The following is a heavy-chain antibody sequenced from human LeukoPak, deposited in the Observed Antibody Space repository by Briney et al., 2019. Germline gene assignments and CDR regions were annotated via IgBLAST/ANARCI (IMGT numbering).Heavy chain of an antibody. CDR2: IYYSGST. CDR1: GGPITSYY. D-gene: IGHD3-10*01. V-gene: IGHV4-59*01. Sequence: SETLSLTCTVSGGPITSYYWSWIRQPPGKGLEWIGYIYYSGSTNYNPSLKSRVTISVDTSKNQFSLKLSSVTAADTAVYYCARSYYYGSGNYYNSYWYFDLWGRGTLVTVSS. J-gene: IGHJ2*01. CDR3: ARSYYYGSGNYYNSYWYFDL.